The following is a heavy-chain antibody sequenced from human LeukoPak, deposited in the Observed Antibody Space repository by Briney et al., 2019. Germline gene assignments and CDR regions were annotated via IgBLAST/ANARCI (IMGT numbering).Heavy chain of an antibody. D-gene: IGHD2-2*01. CDR2: ISGSGGST. J-gene: IGHJ4*02. CDR1: GFNFSSYA. Sequence: GSRRLSCASSGFNFSSYAMSSVRQATWKGLEWVSAISGSGGSTYYADSVKGRFTISRDNSKNTLYLQMNSLRAEDTAVYYCAKDLKDCSSTSCQYYFDYWGQGTLVTVSS. CDR3: AKDLKDCSSTSCQYYFDY. V-gene: IGHV3-23*01.